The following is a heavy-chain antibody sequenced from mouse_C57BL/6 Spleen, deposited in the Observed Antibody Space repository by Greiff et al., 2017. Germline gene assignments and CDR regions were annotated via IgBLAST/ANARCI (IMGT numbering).Heavy chain of an antibody. D-gene: IGHD2-4*01. CDR1: GFTFSSYG. Sequence: EVQGVESGGDLVKPGGSLKLSCAASGFTFSSYGMSWVRQTPDKRLEWVATISSGGSYTYYPDSVKGRFTISRDNAKNTLYLQMSSLKSEDTAMYYCARGEDDYDAWLAYWGQGTLVTVSA. V-gene: IGHV5-6*01. CDR3: ARGEDDYDAWLAY. CDR2: ISSGGSYT. J-gene: IGHJ3*01.